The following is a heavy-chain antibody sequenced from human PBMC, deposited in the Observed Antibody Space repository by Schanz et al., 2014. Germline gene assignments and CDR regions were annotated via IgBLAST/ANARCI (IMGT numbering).Heavy chain of an antibody. J-gene: IGHJ4*02. D-gene: IGHD1-26*01. CDR2: ITYNGGTI. CDR3: ARDRRSADLDY. Sequence: EVQLVESGGGLVQPGGSLRLSCAASGITFSSHSFNWVRQAPGKGLEWISYITYNGGTIYYADSVKGRFTISRDNAKNSLYLKRNSLRAEDTALYYCARDRRSADLDYWGQGTLVTVSS. CDR1: GITFSSHS. V-gene: IGHV3-48*01.